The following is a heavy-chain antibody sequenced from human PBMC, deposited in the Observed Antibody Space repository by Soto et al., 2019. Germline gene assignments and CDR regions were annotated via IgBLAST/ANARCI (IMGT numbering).Heavy chain of an antibody. CDR2: IIPIFGTA. CDR1: AGTFNNFA. V-gene: IGHV1-69*01. D-gene: IGHD2-2*01. CDR3: ARDLARDIVVVPFGNSYGMDV. Sequence: QVQLVQSGAEVKKPGSSVKVSCKSSAGTFNNFAISWVRQAPGQGLEWMGGIIPIFGTAKYAQKFQGRVTITADESTSTAYMVLSSLRSQDTAVYYCARDLARDIVVVPFGNSYGMDVWGQGTTVTVSS. J-gene: IGHJ6*02.